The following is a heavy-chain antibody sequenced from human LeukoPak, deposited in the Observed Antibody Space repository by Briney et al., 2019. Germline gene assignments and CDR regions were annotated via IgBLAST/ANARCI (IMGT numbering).Heavy chain of an antibody. CDR2: IKSKTDGGTT. J-gene: IGHJ6*03. CDR3: TTDKVRFFFYYYMDV. V-gene: IGHV3-15*01. D-gene: IGHD3-3*01. CDR1: GFTFSNAW. Sequence: GGSLRLSCAASGFTFSNAWMSWVRQAPGKGLEWVGRIKSKTDGGTTDYAAPVKGRFTISRDDSKNTLYLQMNSLKTEDTAVYYCTTDKVRFFFYYYMDVWGKGTTVTVSS.